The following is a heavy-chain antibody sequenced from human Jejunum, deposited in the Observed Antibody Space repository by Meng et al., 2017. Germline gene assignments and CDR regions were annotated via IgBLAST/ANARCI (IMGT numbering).Heavy chain of an antibody. V-gene: IGHV3-74*01. CDR3: GRDGHWGAADY. J-gene: IGHJ4*02. CDR1: GFTFTSHC. D-gene: IGHD7-27*01. Sequence: GESLKISCAASGFTFTSHCMHWVRQVPGRGLVWVSTINVDGSTTFYADSVKGGFTVARDNAKTTLFLQLNSLRAEDTAQYYCGRDGHWGAADYWGQGILVTVSS. CDR2: INVDGSTT.